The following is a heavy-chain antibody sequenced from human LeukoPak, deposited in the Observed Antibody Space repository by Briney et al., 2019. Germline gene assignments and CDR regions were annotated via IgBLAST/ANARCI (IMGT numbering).Heavy chain of an antibody. J-gene: IGHJ3*02. CDR1: EFTFINYA. V-gene: IGHV3-30*02. CDR2: IRYDGSNK. CDR3: AKDFNPRIYCSSTSCYLDAFDI. D-gene: IGHD2-2*01. Sequence: GGSLRLSCAASEFTFINYAMNWVRQAPGKGLEWVAFIRYDGSNKYYADSVKGRFTISRDNSKNTLYLQMNSLRAEDTAVYYCAKDFNPRIYCSSTSCYLDAFDIWGQGTMVTVSS.